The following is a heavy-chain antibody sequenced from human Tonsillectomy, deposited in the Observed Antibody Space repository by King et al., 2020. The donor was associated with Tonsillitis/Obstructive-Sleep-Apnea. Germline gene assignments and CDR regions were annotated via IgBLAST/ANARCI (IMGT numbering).Heavy chain of an antibody. CDR3: AILSLPYVAVAGSFDY. J-gene: IGHJ4*02. D-gene: IGHD6-19*01. CDR1: GGSISSGGYY. Sequence: QLQESGPGLVKPSQTLSLTCTVSGGSISSGGYYWSWIRQHPGKGLEWIGYIYYSGSTYYNPSLKSRVTISVDTSKNHFSLKLSSVTAADTAVYYCAILSLPYVAVAGSFDYWGQGPLVTVSS. CDR2: IYYSGST. V-gene: IGHV4-31*03.